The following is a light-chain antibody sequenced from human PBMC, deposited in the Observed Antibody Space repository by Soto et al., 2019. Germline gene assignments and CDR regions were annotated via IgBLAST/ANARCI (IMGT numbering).Light chain of an antibody. Sequence: KMRAATSLSSSVGDSVTITCRASQGINNYLAWYQQKPGKVPVLLIYSASTLKAGIPSRFSGSGAGTDFTLTISSLQPEDFATYYSEKYDSPPRMVGQGTKVDIK. CDR3: EKYDSPPRM. V-gene: IGKV1-27*01. CDR1: QGINNY. J-gene: IGKJ1*01. CDR2: SAS.